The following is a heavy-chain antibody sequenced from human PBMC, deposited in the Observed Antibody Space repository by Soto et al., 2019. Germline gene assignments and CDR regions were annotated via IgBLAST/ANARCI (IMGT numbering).Heavy chain of an antibody. V-gene: IGHV1-8*01. CDR1: GYTFTNHD. CDR2: MIPDSGRT. Sequence: QVQLVQSGADMKKPGASVKVYCKASGYTFTNHDINWVRQVPGQGLEWMGWMIPDSGRTRYAQKFQGRVRLTRNRSSSTAYMELTSLKSEGSAVYYCARGDQFGFGVDFWCQGTLVTVSS. D-gene: IGHD3-10*01. J-gene: IGHJ4*02. CDR3: ARGDQFGFGVDF.